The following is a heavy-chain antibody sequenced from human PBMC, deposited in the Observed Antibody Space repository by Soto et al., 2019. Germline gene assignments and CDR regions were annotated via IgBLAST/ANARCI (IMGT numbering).Heavy chain of an antibody. V-gene: IGHV4-39*01. CDR1: DGSVSCDCITTISFY. CDR3: ARVLTY. CDR2: IDNSGSS. J-gene: IGHJ4*01. D-gene: IGHD2-8*01. Sequence: SETLCLTCSVSDGSVSCDCITTISFYWLWIRHPPGKVLQWVASIDNSGSSYYSPSLKSRVSISVDTSKYQFCLKLTSVTAADTDVYYCARVLTYWDQGYLV.